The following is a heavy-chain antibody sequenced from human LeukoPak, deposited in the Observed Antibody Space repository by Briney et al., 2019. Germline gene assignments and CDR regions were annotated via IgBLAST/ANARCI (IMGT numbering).Heavy chain of an antibody. Sequence: TSQTLSCTGTVSAGSISSVGYYWSSLRQHPGKGLEWMGTIYYAGNTLYSPSLKSRLTISVDTSRDQFSLKLSAVTAADTAVYYCARVGRKWGNEWNNWFDPWGQGTLVAVSS. CDR1: AGSISSVGYY. CDR3: ARVGRKWGNEWNNWFDP. CDR2: IYYAGNT. J-gene: IGHJ5*02. D-gene: IGHD1-26*01. V-gene: IGHV4-30-2*03.